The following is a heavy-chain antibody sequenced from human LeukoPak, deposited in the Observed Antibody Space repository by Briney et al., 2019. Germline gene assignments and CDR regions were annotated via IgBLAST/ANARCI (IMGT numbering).Heavy chain of an antibody. J-gene: IGHJ6*03. CDR2: INDSGNST. Sequence: GGSLRLSCAASGFPFSSYGMNWVRQAPGKGLEWVSVINDSGNSTYYADSVKGRFTISRDNAKNSLYLQMNSLRVEDTALYYCAKDIGRVDTASTYMDVWGKGTTVTISS. CDR3: AKDIGRVDTASTYMDV. V-gene: IGHV3-23*01. CDR1: GFPFSSYG. D-gene: IGHD5-18*01.